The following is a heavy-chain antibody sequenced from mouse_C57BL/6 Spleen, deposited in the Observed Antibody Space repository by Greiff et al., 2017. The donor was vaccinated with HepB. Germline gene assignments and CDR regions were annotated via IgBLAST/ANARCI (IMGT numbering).Heavy chain of an antibody. CDR3: ARELREYYFDY. D-gene: IGHD1-1*01. CDR2: ISSGSSTI. V-gene: IGHV5-17*01. Sequence: DVMLVESGGGLVKPGGSLKLSCAASGFTFSDYGMHWVRQAPEKGLEWVAYISSGSSTIYYADTVKGRFTISRDNAKNTLFLQMTSLRSEDTAMYYCARELREYYFDYWGQGTTLTVSS. CDR1: GFTFSDYG. J-gene: IGHJ2*01.